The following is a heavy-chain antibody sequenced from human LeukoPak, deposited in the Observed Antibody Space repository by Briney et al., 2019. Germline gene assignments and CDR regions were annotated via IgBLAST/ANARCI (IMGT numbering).Heavy chain of an antibody. CDR1: GFTFSTYW. J-gene: IGHJ4*02. Sequence: PGGSLRLSCAASGFTFSTYWMSWVRQAPGKGLEWVANIKQDGSEKYYVDSVKGRFTISRDNAKNSLYLQMNSLRAEDTAVYYCAREGVGRALDYWGQGTLVTVSS. V-gene: IGHV3-7*01. CDR2: IKQDGSEK. CDR3: AREGVGRALDY. D-gene: IGHD1-26*01.